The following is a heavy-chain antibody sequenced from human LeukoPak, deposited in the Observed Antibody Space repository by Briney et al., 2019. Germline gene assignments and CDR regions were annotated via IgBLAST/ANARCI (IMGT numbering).Heavy chain of an antibody. Sequence: SVKVSCKASGGTFSSYAISWVRQAPGQGLEWMGGIIPILGTANYAQKFQGRVTITADKSTSTAYMELRSLRSDDTAVYYCARLCSIRWCLHDWFDPWGQGTQVTVSS. CDR1: GGTFSSYA. J-gene: IGHJ5*02. V-gene: IGHV1-69*06. CDR2: IIPILGTA. D-gene: IGHD2-21*01. CDR3: ARLCSIRWCLHDWFDP.